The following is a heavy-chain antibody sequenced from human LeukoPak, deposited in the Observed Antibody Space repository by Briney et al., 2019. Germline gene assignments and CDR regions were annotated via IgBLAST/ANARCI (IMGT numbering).Heavy chain of an antibody. J-gene: IGHJ4*02. CDR1: GFTFSSYG. CDR2: ISGSGGRT. CDR3: ARDSSMLRGPLVIYYFDF. D-gene: IGHD3-10*01. V-gene: IGHV3-23*01. Sequence: GGSLRLSCAASGFTFSSYGMSWVRQAPGKGLEWVSTISGSGGRTYYADSVKGRFTISRDNSKNTLYLQMNSLRADDTAVYYCARDSSMLRGPLVIYYFDFWGQGTLVTVSS.